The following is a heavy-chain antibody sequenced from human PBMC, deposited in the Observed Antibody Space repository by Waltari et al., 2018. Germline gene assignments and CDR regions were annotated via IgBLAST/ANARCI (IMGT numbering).Heavy chain of an antibody. Sequence: EVQLIQSGAEVKKPGATVKISCKASGYTFSDYYIHWVQQAPGKGLEWMGRIDHEDGETKYSEKFQGRATITADTSIDTTDMEVSSLRSEDTALYYCARTTTVKSLDHWGQGTLVTVSS. D-gene: IGHD1-7*01. CDR3: ARTTTVKSLDH. CDR1: GYTFSDYY. CDR2: IDHEDGET. J-gene: IGHJ4*02. V-gene: IGHV1-69-2*01.